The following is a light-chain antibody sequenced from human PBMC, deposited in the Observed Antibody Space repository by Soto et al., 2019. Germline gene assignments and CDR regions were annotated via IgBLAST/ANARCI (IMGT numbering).Light chain of an antibody. CDR1: SSNVGGYNY. Sequence: QSVLTQPRSVSGSPGQSVTISCTGTSSNVGGYNYVSWYQQHPGKVPKLLIYDVSKRPSGVPDRFSGSKSGNTASLTISGLQAEDEADYYCCSYEGIYTSYVFRTGTKLTVL. CDR2: DVS. J-gene: IGLJ1*01. CDR3: CSYEGIYTSYV. V-gene: IGLV2-11*01.